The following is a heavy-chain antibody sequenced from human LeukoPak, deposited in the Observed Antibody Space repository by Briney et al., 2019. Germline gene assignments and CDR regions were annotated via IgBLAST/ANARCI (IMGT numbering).Heavy chain of an antibody. D-gene: IGHD1-26*01. CDR2: INPNSGGT. V-gene: IGHV1-2*02. J-gene: IGHJ4*02. CDR3: ARELSIVGATTEDDY. CDR1: GYTFTGYY. Sequence: ASVKVSCKASGYTFTGYYMHWVRQAPGQGLEWMGWINPNSGGTNYAQKFQGRVTMTRDTSISTAYMELSRLRSDDTAVYYCARELSIVGATTEDDYWGQGTLVTVSS.